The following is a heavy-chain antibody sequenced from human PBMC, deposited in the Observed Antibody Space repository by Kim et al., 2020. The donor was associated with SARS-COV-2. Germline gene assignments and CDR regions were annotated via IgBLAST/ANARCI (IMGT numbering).Heavy chain of an antibody. CDR3: AKAYTSGSYYYYYYGMDV. V-gene: IGHV3-30*18. J-gene: IGHJ6*02. CDR1: GFTFSSYG. CDR2: ISYDGSNK. Sequence: GGSLRLSCAASGFTFSSYGMHWVRQAPGKGLEWVAVISYDGSNKYYADSVKGRFTISRDNSKNTLYLQMNSLRAEDTAVYYCAKAYTSGSYYYYYYGMDVWRQGTTVTVSS. D-gene: IGHD1-26*01.